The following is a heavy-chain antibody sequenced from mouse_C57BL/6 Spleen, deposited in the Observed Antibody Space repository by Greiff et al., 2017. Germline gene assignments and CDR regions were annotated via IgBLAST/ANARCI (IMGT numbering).Heavy chain of an antibody. CDR2: FLPGSGST. CDR1: GYTFTGYW. D-gene: IGHD2-4*01. Sequence: QVQLQQSGAELMKPGASVKLSCKATGYTFTGYWIEWVKQRPGHGLEWIGEFLPGSGSTNYNEKFKGKATFTAASSSNTAYMQLSSLTTEDSAIYYCARDDYARYWYFDVWGTGTTVTVSS. J-gene: IGHJ1*03. CDR3: ARDDYARYWYFDV. V-gene: IGHV1-9*01.